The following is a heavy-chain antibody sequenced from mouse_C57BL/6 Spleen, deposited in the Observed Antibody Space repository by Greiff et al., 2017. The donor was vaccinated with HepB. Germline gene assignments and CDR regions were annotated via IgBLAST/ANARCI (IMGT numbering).Heavy chain of an antibody. CDR2: INPNNGGT. J-gene: IGHJ3*01. D-gene: IGHD2-4*01. V-gene: IGHV1-26*01. CDR1: GYMFTDYY. CDR3: ARGDYDVAWFAY. Sequence: EVQLQQSGPELVKPGASVKISCKASGYMFTDYYMNWVKQSHGKSLEWIGDINPNNGGTSYNQKFKGKATLTVDKSSSTAYMELRSLTSEDSAVYYCARGDYDVAWFAYWGQGTLVTVSA.